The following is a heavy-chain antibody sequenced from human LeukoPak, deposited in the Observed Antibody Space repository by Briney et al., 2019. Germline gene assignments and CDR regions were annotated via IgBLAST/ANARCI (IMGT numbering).Heavy chain of an antibody. J-gene: IGHJ4*01. V-gene: IGHV3-74*01. CDR2: ISTDGSSP. CDR3: ARYSSSSGGASYYLDY. D-gene: IGHD6-6*01. CDR1: GFNLSRDW. Sequence: PGPTLVLSCAASGFNLSRDWMHLLRHAAARGPVSFSRISTDGSSPNYADSVQGRFTISRDNAKNILYLQINSLRSEDTAVYYCARYSSSSGGASYYLDYWGHGTLVTVSS.